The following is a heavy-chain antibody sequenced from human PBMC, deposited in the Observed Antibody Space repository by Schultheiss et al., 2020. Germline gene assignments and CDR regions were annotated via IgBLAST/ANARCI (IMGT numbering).Heavy chain of an antibody. Sequence: ETLSLTCAVYGGSFSGYYWNWIRHLPGKGLEWSGVIHVSGTTYYNPSLKSRVTISVDTSKNQFSLKLSSVTAADTAVYYCARTVIGYDDYWGQGTLVTVSS. D-gene: IGHD2-2*01. CDR1: GGSFSGYY. CDR3: ARTVIGYDDY. CDR2: IHVSGTT. V-gene: IGHV4-34*01. J-gene: IGHJ4*02.